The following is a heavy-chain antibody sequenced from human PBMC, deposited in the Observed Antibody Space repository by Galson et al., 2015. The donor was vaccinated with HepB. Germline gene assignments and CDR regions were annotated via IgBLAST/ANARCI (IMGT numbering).Heavy chain of an antibody. D-gene: IGHD2-8*01. CDR1: GFTFSTYS. CDR2: ISTSAATK. CDR3: AIGPNEKLALYYFDY. V-gene: IGHV3-48*01. Sequence: SLRLSCAASGFTFSTYSFNWVRQAPGKGLEWVSFISTSAATKYYADSVQGRFTIFRDNAENSLYLQMHSLRAEDTAVYYCAIGPNEKLALYYFDYWGQGTLVTVSS. J-gene: IGHJ4*02.